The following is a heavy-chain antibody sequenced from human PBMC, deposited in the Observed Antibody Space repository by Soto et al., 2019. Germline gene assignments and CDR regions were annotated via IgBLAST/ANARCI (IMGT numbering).Heavy chain of an antibody. CDR1: GFSLSTSGVG. CDR2: IYWDDYK. D-gene: IGHD6-19*01. J-gene: IGHJ4*02. CDR3: AHSGMDKSGWYFDY. Sequence: SGPTLVNPTQTLTLTCTFSGFSLSTSGVGVGWIRQPPGKALEWLALIYWDDYKRYSPSLKSRLTITKDTSKNQVVLTITNMVPVDTATYYCAHSGMDKSGWYFDYWGQGTLVTVSS. V-gene: IGHV2-5*02.